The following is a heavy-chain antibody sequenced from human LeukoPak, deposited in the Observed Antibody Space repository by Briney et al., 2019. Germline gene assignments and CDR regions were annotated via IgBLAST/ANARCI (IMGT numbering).Heavy chain of an antibody. D-gene: IGHD3-22*01. CDR2: ISGSGAST. Sequence: GGSLRLSCAASGFTFSSYAMSWVRQAPGKGLEWVSTISGSGASTYYADSVKGRFTISRDNSKNTLYLQMNSLRAEDTAVYYCAKQPGSVVDSSGSLSRHWGEGTLVTVSS. V-gene: IGHV3-23*01. CDR3: AKQPGSVVDSSGSLSRH. CDR1: GFTFSSYA. J-gene: IGHJ4*02.